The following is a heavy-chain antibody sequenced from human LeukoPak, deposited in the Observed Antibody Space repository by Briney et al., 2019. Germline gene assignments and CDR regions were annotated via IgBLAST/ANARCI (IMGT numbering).Heavy chain of an antibody. CDR1: GFTFSSYA. CDR2: ISGSGGST. V-gene: IGHV3-23*01. D-gene: IGHD3-22*01. CDR3: AKDQAYYYDSSGYYYIFPYYFDY. Sequence: GRSLRLSCAASGFTFSSYAMSWVRQAPGKGLEWVSAISGSGGSTYYADSVKGRFTISRDNSKNTLYLQMNSLRAEDTAVYYCAKDQAYYYDSSGYYYIFPYYFDYWGQGTLVTVSS. J-gene: IGHJ4*02.